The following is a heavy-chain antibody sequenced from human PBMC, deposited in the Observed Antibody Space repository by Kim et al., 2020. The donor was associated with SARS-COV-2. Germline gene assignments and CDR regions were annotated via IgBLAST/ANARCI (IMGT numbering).Heavy chain of an antibody. CDR2: ISYDGTNK. CDR3: AKSPTFGGMIVMDY. D-gene: IGHD3-16*02. Sequence: GGSLRLSCAASGFSVSSFGMHWVRQAPGKGLEWLAVISYDGTNKFYADSVKGRFSIFRDNVNKRLYLQMNSLRIEDTAVYYCAKSPTFGGMIVMDYWGQG. CDR1: GFSVSSFG. J-gene: IGHJ4*02. V-gene: IGHV3-30*18.